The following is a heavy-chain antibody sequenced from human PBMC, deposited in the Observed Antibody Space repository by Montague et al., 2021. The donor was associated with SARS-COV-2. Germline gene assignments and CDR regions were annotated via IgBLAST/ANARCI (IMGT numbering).Heavy chain of an antibody. CDR3: ARELRRIIMIVDIRGFDY. V-gene: IGHV6-1*01. Sequence: CAISGDSVVGLRRRWEEHRSELQSHVKWVCRLLHENKRYNDYEVXVKSRITINPDTSKNQFSLQLNSVTAEDTAVYYCARELRRIIMIVDIRGFDYWGQGALVTVSS. D-gene: IGHD3-22*01. CDR1: GDSVVGLRRR. CDR2: LLHENKRYN. J-gene: IGHJ4*02.